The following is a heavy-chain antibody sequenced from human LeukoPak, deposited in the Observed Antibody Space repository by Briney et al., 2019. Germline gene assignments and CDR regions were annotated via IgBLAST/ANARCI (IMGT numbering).Heavy chain of an antibody. CDR1: GYTFTGYY. V-gene: IGHV1-2*02. J-gene: IGHJ4*02. D-gene: IGHD3-3*01. CDR3: ARTPFMELAVDY. Sequence: ASVKVSCKASGYTFTGYYMHWVRQAPGQGLEWMGWINPNSGGTNYAQKFQGRVTMTRDTSISAAYMELSRLRPDDTAVYYCARTPFMELAVDYWGQGTLVTVSS. CDR2: INPNSGGT.